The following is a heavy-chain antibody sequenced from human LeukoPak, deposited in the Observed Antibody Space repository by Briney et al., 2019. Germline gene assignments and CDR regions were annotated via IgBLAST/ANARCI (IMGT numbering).Heavy chain of an antibody. CDR3: ARAHSGCGGTCAFDY. CDR2: IYTDGST. V-gene: IGHV4-4*07. Sequence: SETLSLTCTVSGGSTSNFFWSWIRQPAGKGLEWIGRIYTDGSTNSNPSLRSRLTMSLDTSKNQFSLKLTSVTAADTAVYFCARAHSGCGGTCAFDYWGRGTLVTVSS. D-gene: IGHD2-15*01. J-gene: IGHJ4*02. CDR1: GGSTSNFF.